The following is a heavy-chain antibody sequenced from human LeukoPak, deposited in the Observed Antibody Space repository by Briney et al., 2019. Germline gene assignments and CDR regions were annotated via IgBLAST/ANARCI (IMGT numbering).Heavy chain of an antibody. CDR1: GYTFTTYW. Sequence: GESLKISCKGSGYTFTTYWIGWVRQMPGKGLEWMGIIYPGDSDTRYSPSFQGQVTISADKSISTAYLQWSSLRASDTAMYYCARQRTAMVSYDYWGQGTLVTVSS. V-gene: IGHV5-51*01. J-gene: IGHJ4*02. D-gene: IGHD5-18*01. CDR2: IYPGDSDT. CDR3: ARQRTAMVSYDY.